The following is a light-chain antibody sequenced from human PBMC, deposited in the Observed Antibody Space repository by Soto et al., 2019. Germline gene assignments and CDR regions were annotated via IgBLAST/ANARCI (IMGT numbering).Light chain of an antibody. Sequence: QSVLTQPPSVSGAPGQRVTISCTGSSSNIGADYAVHWYQQRPGTAPKLLISDSDNRPSGVPDRFSGSKSGTSASLAITGLQAEDEADYYCQSYDNSHDWDVIFGGGTKLTVL. CDR3: QSYDNSHDWDVI. J-gene: IGLJ2*01. CDR2: DSD. CDR1: SSNIGADYA. V-gene: IGLV1-40*01.